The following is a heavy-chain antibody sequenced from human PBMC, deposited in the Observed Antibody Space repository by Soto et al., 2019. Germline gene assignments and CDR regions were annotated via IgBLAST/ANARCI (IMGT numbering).Heavy chain of an antibody. V-gene: IGHV3-21*01. CDR2: ISSSSSDYT. J-gene: IGHJ4*02. CDR3: SRFDYGDYFFDY. CDR1: GFSFSDYT. D-gene: IGHD4-17*01. Sequence: PGGSLRLSCAASGFSFSDYTVNWVRQAPGKGLEWVSAISSSSSDYTFYADSVRGRFTISRDNAKKSLYLQMNSLRAEDTAVYYCSRFDYGDYFFDYWGQGTLVTVSS.